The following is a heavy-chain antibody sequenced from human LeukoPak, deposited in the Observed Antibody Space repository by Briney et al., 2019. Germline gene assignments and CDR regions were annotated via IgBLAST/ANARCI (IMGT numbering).Heavy chain of an antibody. CDR1: GFTFNNYW. V-gene: IGHV3-7*01. D-gene: IGHD7-27*01. Sequence: GGSLRLSCAASGFTFNNYWMNWVRQAPGKGLEWVANIKEDGNEIYYVDSVKSRFTISRDNAKNSLYLQMNSLRAEDTAVYYCARHWAHLDYWGQGTLVTVSS. CDR3: ARHWAHLDY. J-gene: IGHJ4*02. CDR2: IKEDGNEI.